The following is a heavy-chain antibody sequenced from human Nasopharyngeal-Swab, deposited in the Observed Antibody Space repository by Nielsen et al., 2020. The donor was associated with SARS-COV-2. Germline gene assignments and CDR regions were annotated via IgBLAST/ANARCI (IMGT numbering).Heavy chain of an antibody. CDR1: GFTFSSYT. J-gene: IGHJ6*04. Sequence: GESLKISCAASGFTFSSYTMNWVRQAPGKGLEWVSSVTTSGNYIYYADSVKGRFTISRDTAKNSLYLQMNSLRAEDTAVYFCARVRYSSNWSSNAMDVWGKGTTVTASS. CDR3: ARVRYSSNWSSNAMDV. V-gene: IGHV3-21*01. D-gene: IGHD6-13*01. CDR2: VTTSGNYI.